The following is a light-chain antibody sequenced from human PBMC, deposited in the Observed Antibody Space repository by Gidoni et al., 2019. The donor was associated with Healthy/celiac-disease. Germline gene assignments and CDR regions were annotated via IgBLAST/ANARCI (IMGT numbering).Light chain of an antibody. CDR3: QQYDHLPYT. Sequence: DSQMTQSPSSLSASVGDRVTITCQASQDISNYLNWYQQKPGKAPKLLIYDASNLETGVPSRFSGSGSGTDFTFTISSLQPEDIATYYCQQYDHLPYTFGQGTKLEIK. CDR2: DAS. J-gene: IGKJ2*01. V-gene: IGKV1-33*01. CDR1: QDISNY.